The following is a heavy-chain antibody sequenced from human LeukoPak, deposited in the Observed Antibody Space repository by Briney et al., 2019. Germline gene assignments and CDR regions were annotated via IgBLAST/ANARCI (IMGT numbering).Heavy chain of an antibody. CDR2: IIPILGIA. CDR3: ARDISDAGY. J-gene: IGHJ4*02. Sequence: GASVKVPCKASGGTFSSYAISCVRQAPGQGLEWMGRIIPILGIANYAQKFQGRVTITADKSTSTAYMELSSLRSEDTAVYYCARDISDAGYWGQGTLVTVSS. V-gene: IGHV1-69*04. CDR1: GGTFSSYA.